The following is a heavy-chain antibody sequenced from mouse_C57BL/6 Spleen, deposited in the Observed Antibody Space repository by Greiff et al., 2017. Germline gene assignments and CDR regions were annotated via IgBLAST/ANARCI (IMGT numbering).Heavy chain of an antibody. V-gene: IGHV1-47*01. J-gene: IGHJ2*01. CDR2: FHPYNDDT. CDR1: GYTFTTYP. D-gene: IGHD3-2*02. Sequence: VQRVESGAELVKPGASVKMSCKASGYTFTTYPIEWVKQNHGKSLEWIGNFHPYNDDTKYNEKFKGKATLTVEKSSSTVYLELSRFTSDDSAVYSWARRGSAQSTFGYWGHGTTLTASS. CDR3: ARRGSAQSTFGY.